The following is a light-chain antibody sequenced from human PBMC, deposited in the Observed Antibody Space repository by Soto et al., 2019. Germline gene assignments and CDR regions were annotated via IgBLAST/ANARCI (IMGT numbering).Light chain of an antibody. Sequence: EIGMTQAPATLSVSPGDRATLSCRASQSVDNDLAWYQQKPGQPPRLLIYDASTRATGIPARFSGSQSGTEFTLTISSLLSEDFAVYACQQYNNLPLTFGGGTKVEIK. J-gene: IGKJ4*01. CDR3: QQYNNLPLT. CDR2: DAS. V-gene: IGKV3D-15*01. CDR1: QSVDND.